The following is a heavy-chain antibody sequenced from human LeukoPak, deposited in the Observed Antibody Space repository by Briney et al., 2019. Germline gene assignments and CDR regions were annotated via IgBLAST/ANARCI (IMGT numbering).Heavy chain of an antibody. Sequence: PSETLSLTCTVSGGSISSYYWSWIRQPPGKGLEWIGYIYYSGSTNYNPSLKSRVTISVDTSMNQFSLKLNSVTAADTAVYHCARQVTTPWDWGQGTLVTVSS. CDR3: ARQVTTPWD. CDR1: GGSISSYY. V-gene: IGHV4-59*08. J-gene: IGHJ4*02. D-gene: IGHD2-21*02. CDR2: IYYSGST.